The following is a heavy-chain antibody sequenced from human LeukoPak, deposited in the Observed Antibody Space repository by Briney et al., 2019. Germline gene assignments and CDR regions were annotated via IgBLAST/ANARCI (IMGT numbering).Heavy chain of an antibody. CDR1: GFTFSSYA. CDR2: ISYDGSNK. Sequence: GGSLRLSCAASGFTFSSYAMHWVRQAPGKGLEWVAVISYDGSNKYYADSVKGQFTISRDNSKNTLYLQMNSLRAEDTAVYYCARGSALSEYFQHWGQGTLVTVSS. CDR3: ARGSALSEYFQH. V-gene: IGHV3-30*04. J-gene: IGHJ1*01.